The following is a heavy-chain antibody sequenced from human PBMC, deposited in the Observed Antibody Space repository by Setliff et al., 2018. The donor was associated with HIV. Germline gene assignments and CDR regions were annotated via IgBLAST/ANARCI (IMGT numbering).Heavy chain of an antibody. Sequence: GESLRISCGASGFTFSSFAMNWVRHAPGKGLEWVSTIYSDGSTYHADSVKGRFTLSRDTSKNTLSLQMNTLRPEDTAVYYCAGVRLYNSALDYWGQGTLVTVSS. D-gene: IGHD3-22*01. CDR3: AGVRLYNSALDY. V-gene: IGHV3-23*05. CDR1: GFTFSSFA. J-gene: IGHJ4*02. CDR2: IYSDGST.